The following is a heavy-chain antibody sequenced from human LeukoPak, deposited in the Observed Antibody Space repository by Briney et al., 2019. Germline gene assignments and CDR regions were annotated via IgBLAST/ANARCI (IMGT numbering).Heavy chain of an antibody. CDR3: GRLAMIRGVIVDY. CDR1: GFTFSSYW. CDR2: INNDGSNT. J-gene: IGHJ4*02. D-gene: IGHD3-10*01. Sequence: GGSLRLSCAASGFTFSSYWMHWVRQAPGKGLVWVSRINNDGSNTNYADSVKGRFTISRDNAKNTLYLQMNSLRAEDTAVYYCGRLAMIRGVIVDYWGQETLVTVSS. V-gene: IGHV3-74*01.